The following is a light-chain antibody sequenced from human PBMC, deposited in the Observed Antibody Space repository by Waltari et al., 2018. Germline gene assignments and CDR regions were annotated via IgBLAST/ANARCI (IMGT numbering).Light chain of an antibody. CDR1: GSNTGAGDD. CDR3: QSYDTSLSVV. Sequence: QSVLTQPPSVSGAPGQRVPISCPGRGSNTGAGDDVPWYQQLPRAAPKLLIYGSSTRPLGVPDRFFGSTSGTSASLAITGLQAEDEADYYCQSYDTSLSVVFGGGTKLTVL. V-gene: IGLV1-40*01. CDR2: GSS. J-gene: IGLJ3*02.